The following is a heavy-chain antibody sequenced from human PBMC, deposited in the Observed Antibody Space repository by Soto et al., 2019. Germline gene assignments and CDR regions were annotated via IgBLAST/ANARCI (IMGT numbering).Heavy chain of an antibody. CDR1: GFTFSSYS. D-gene: IGHD3-16*02. CDR2: ISSSSSYI. Sequence: GGSLRLSCAASGFTFSSYSMNWVRQAPGKGLEWVSSISSSSSYIYYADSVKGRFTISRDSAKNSLYLQMNSLGAEDTAVYYCARGASEFHDYVWGSYRYTEPHFDYWGQGTLVTVSS. CDR3: ARGASEFHDYVWGSYRYTEPHFDY. V-gene: IGHV3-21*01. J-gene: IGHJ4*02.